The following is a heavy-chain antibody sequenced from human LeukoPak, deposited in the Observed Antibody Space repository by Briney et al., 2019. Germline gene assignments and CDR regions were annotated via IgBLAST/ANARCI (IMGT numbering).Heavy chain of an antibody. J-gene: IGHJ6*02. CDR2: INAGNGNT. V-gene: IGHV1-3*01. CDR1: GYTFTSYA. CDR3: ARTASYDYYYGMDV. Sequence: ASVKVSCKASGYTFTSYAMHWVRQAPGQRLEWMGWINAGNGNTKYSQKFQGRVTITRDTSASTAYMELSSLRSDDTAVYYCARTASYDYYYGMDVWGQGTTVTVSS.